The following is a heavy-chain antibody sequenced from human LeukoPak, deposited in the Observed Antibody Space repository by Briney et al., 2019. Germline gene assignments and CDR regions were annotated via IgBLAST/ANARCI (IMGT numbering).Heavy chain of an antibody. Sequence: PGGSLRLSCSASGFTFSSYAMHWVRQAPGKGLEYVSAISSNGGSTYYADSVKGRFTISRGNSKNTLYLQMSSLRAEDTAVYYCVKGSSGWYSGTDYWGQGTLVTVSS. D-gene: IGHD6-19*01. J-gene: IGHJ4*02. CDR1: GFTFSSYA. CDR3: VKGSSGWYSGTDY. CDR2: ISSNGGST. V-gene: IGHV3-64D*06.